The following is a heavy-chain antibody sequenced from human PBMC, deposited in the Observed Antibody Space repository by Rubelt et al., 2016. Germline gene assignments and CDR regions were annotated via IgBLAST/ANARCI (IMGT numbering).Heavy chain of an antibody. J-gene: IGHJ3*02. D-gene: IGHD3-22*01. CDR3: ARMYYYDSSGYEVAFDI. Sequence: QVQLQESGPGLVKPSETLSLTCTVSGGSISSYYWSWIRQPPGKGLEWIGYIYYSGSTNYNPSLKSRVTISVDTSKNQFSLKLSSVTAADTAVYYCARMYYYDSSGYEVAFDIWGQGTMVTVSS. CDR1: GGSISSYY. CDR2: IYYSGST. V-gene: IGHV4-59*01.